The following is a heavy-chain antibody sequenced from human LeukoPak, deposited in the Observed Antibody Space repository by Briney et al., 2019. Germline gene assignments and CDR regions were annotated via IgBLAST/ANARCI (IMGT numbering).Heavy chain of an antibody. CDR1: GGSISSYY. CDR3: ARLEFLTGYSYYFDY. V-gene: IGHV4-59*01. D-gene: IGHD3-9*01. CDR2: IYYSGST. J-gene: IGHJ4*02. Sequence: SETLSLTCTVSGGSISSYYWSWIRQPPGKGLEWIGYIYYSGSTNYNPSLKGRVTISVDTSKNQFSLKLSSVTAADMAVYYCARLEFLTGYSYYFDYWGQGTLVTVSS.